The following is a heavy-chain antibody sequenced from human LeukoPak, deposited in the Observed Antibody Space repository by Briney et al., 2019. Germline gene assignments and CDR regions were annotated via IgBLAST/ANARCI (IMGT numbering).Heavy chain of an antibody. CDR1: GFTLSGYS. D-gene: IGHD6-13*01. CDR3: ARDLMGIAYRGAFYY. Sequence: GESLRLSCAASGFTLSGYSMNWVRQAPGKGLEWVSSISSSSSYIYYADSVKGRFTISRDNAKNSLYLQMNSLRAEDTAVYYCARDLMGIAYRGAFYYWGQGTLVTVSS. V-gene: IGHV3-21*04. J-gene: IGHJ4*02. CDR2: ISSSSSYI.